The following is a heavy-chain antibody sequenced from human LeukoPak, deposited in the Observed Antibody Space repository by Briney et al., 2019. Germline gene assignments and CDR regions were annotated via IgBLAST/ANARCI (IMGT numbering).Heavy chain of an antibody. J-gene: IGHJ6*02. Sequence: TSETLSLTYTVSGGSISSSSYYWGWIRQPPGKGLEWIGSIYYSGSTYYNPSLKSRVTMSVDRSKNQFSLKLSSVTAADTAVYYCARQKWEQQGRDYYFYGLDVWGPGTTVTVSS. V-gene: IGHV4-39*07. CDR2: IYYSGST. CDR3: ARQKWEQQGRDYYFYGLDV. D-gene: IGHD1-26*01. CDR1: GGSISSSSYY.